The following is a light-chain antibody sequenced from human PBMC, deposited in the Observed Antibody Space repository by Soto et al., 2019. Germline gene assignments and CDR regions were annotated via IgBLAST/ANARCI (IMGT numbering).Light chain of an antibody. J-gene: IGLJ2*01. V-gene: IGLV4-69*01. CDR2: LNSDGSH. CDR3: QTWGTAIPVV. CDR1: RGHSSYA. Sequence: QSVLTQSPSASASLGASVKLTCTLSRGHSSYAIAWHQQQPEKGPRYLMKLNSDGSHSKGDGIPDRFSGSSSGAERYLTISSLQPEDEADYYCQTWGTAIPVVFGGGTKLTVL.